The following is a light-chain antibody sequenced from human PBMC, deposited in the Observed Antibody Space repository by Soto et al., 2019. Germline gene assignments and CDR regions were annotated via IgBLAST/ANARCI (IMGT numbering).Light chain of an antibody. J-gene: IGKJ1*01. V-gene: IGKV3-20*01. Sequence: EIVLTQSPGTLSLSPGERATLSCRASQTIVSNYLAWYQQKPGQAPRCLMYGVSTRATGTPGRFSASGSGTDFTLTISRLEPEDFAVYYCQEYGSPTRTFGQGTKVEIK. CDR1: QTIVSNY. CDR2: GVS. CDR3: QEYGSPTRT.